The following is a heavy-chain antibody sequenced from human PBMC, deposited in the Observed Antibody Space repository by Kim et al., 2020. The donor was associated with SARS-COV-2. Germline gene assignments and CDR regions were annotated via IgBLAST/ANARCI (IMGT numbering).Heavy chain of an antibody. Sequence: GGSLRLSCAASGFTFSSYWMTWVRQAPGKGLEWVANIKQDGNQKYYVDSVKGRFTISRDNAKNSLYLQMNSLRAEDTAVYYCARDGDLYSSGKEAFDIWGQETMVTLSS. D-gene: IGHD6-19*01. CDR3: ARDGDLYSSGKEAFDI. J-gene: IGHJ3*02. CDR2: IKQDGNQK. CDR1: GFTFSSYW. V-gene: IGHV3-7*01.